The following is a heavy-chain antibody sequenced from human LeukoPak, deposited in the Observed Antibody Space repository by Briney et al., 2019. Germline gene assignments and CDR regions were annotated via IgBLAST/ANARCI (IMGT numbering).Heavy chain of an antibody. CDR2: IYHSGST. Sequence: SETLSLTCSVSTDSTNTYYWSWIRQSRWEGLEWIGHIYHSGSTDYNPSFKSRVIISIDMSKKEFSLKLTSVTVADTAMYYCVRLRWQMLAPYFDHWGQGAFVIVSS. CDR3: VRLRWQMLAPYFDH. CDR1: TDSTNTYY. V-gene: IGHV4-59*01. J-gene: IGHJ4*02. D-gene: IGHD2-8*01.